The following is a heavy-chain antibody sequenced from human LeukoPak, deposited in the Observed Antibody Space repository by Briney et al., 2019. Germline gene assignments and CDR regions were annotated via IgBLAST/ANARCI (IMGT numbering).Heavy chain of an antibody. V-gene: IGHV3-21*01. CDR2: ISSSSSYI. CDR1: GFTFSSYS. D-gene: IGHD3-16*01. Sequence: PGGSLRLSCAASGFTFSSYSMNWVRQAPGKGLEWVSSISSSSSYIYYADSVKGRFTISRDNAKNSLYLQMNSLRAEDTAVYYCARNPLISGYYYYYMDVWGKGTTVTVSS. CDR3: ARNPLISGYYYYYMDV. J-gene: IGHJ6*03.